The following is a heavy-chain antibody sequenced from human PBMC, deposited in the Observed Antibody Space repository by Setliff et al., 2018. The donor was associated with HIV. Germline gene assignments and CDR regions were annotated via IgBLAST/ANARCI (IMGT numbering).Heavy chain of an antibody. J-gene: IGHJ4*02. CDR3: ARRRGGTSRSFLDY. D-gene: IGHD3-10*01. CDR1: GGSISPYY. Sequence: SETLSLTCTASGGSISPYYWSWIRQPPGKGLEWIGFVYNTGTTSSNPSPKSRVTTSVDTSKNQFSLKLSSVTAADTAVYYCARRRGGTSRSFLDYWGQGNLVTVSS. V-gene: IGHV4-4*08. CDR2: VYNTGTT.